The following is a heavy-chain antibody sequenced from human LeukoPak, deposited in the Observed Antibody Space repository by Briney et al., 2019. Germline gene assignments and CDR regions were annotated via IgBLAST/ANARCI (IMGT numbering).Heavy chain of an antibody. CDR2: ISTSSSYV. Sequence: MTGGSLRLSCAASGFTFSSYAMSWVRQAPGKGLEWVSSISTSSSYVYYADSVKGRFTISRDNAKNSLYLQMNSLRAEDTAVYYCARGSEWELLSCDFWGQGTVVTVSS. CDR3: ARGSEWELLSCDF. V-gene: IGHV3-21*01. CDR1: GFTFSSYA. D-gene: IGHD1-26*01. J-gene: IGHJ4*02.